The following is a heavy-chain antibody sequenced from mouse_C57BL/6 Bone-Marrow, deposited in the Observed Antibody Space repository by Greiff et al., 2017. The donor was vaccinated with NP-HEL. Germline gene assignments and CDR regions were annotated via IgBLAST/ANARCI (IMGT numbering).Heavy chain of an antibody. CDR2: IDPENGDT. D-gene: IGHD1-3*01. J-gene: IGHJ3*02. Sequence: VQLQQSGAELVRPGASVMLSCTASGFNIKDDYMHWMKPRPEQGLEWIGWIDPENGDTEYASKFQGKATITADTSSNTAYRQLSSLTSEDTAVYYWTTAHRWGQGTLVTVSA. CDR3: TTAHR. V-gene: IGHV14-4*01. CDR1: GFNIKDDY.